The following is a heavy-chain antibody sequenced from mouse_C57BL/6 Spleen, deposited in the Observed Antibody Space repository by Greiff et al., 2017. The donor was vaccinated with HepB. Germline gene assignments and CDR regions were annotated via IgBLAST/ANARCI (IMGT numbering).Heavy chain of an antibody. V-gene: IGHV1-64*01. CDR3: ARRCNSRNYFDY. J-gene: IGHJ2*01. CDR2: IHPNSGST. Sequence: QVQLQQPGAELVKPGASVKLSCKASGYTFTSYWMHWVKQRPGQGLEWIGMIHPNSGSTNYNEKFKSKATLTVDKSSSTAYMQLSSLTSEDTAVYYCARRCNSRNYFDYWGQGTTLTVSS. CDR1: GYTFTSYW. D-gene: IGHD2-1*01.